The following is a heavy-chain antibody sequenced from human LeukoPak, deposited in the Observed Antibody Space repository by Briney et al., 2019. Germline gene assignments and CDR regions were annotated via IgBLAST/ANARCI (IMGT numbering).Heavy chain of an antibody. D-gene: IGHD5-24*01. V-gene: IGHV3-7*01. CDR3: AREGGYNVDS. J-gene: IGHJ4*02. CDR1: GFMFGSYW. CDR2: IKQDGSEK. Sequence: GGSLRLSCAASGFMFGSYWMSWVRQAPGKGLQWVANIKQDGSEKYYVDSVKGRFTISRDNAKMSLHLQMNGLRAEGTAVYYCAREGGYNVDSCGQGPLVNVSS.